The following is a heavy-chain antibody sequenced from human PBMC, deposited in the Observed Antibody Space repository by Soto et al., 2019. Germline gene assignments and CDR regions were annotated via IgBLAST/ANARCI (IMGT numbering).Heavy chain of an antibody. CDR1: GGSFSGYY. D-gene: IGHD6-13*01. V-gene: IGHV4-34*01. CDR3: ARGRIAANHFDY. J-gene: IGHJ4*02. Sequence: PSETLSLTCAVYGGSFSGYYWSWIRQPPGKGLEWIGEINHSGSTNYNPSLKSRVTISVDTSKNQFSLKLSSVTAADTAVYYCARGRIAANHFDYWGQGTLVTVSS. CDR2: INHSGST.